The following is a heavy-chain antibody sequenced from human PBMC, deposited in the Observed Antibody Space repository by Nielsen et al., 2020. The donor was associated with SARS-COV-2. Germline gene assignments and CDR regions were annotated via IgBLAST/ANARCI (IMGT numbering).Heavy chain of an antibody. J-gene: IGHJ6*02. CDR2: ISRSSTYI. CDR1: GFTFNSYA. CDR3: ARESDGGYTYGYYYYFYGMDV. Sequence: GESLKISCAASGFTFNSYAMNWVRQAPGKGLEWVSSISRSSTYINYADSVKGRFTISRDNAKNSLYLQMNSLRAEDTAVYYCARESDGGYTYGYYYYFYGMDVWGQGTTVTVS. D-gene: IGHD5-18*01. V-gene: IGHV3-21*01.